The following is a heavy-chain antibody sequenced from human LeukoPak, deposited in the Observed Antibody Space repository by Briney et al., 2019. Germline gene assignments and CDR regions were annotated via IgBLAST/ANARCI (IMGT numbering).Heavy chain of an antibody. J-gene: IGHJ3*02. CDR3: ARAGKAFDI. CDR1: RFIFSNYA. V-gene: IGHV3-23*01. Sequence: GGSLRLSCAASRFIFSNYAMSWVRQAPGKGLEWVSVLNGGGGSTHYADSVRGRFTISRDNAENSLYLQMNSLRAEDTAVYYCARAGKAFDIWGQGTMVTVSS. D-gene: IGHD3-10*01. CDR2: LNGGGGST.